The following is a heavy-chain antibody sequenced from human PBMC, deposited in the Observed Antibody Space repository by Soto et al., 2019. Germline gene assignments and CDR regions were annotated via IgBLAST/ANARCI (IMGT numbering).Heavy chain of an antibody. CDR3: AREKVVSDGDNYGFDY. CDR2: IYYSGST. Sequence: QLQLQESGPGLVKPSETLSLTCTVSGGSISSSSYYWGWIRQPPGTGLEWIGSIYYSGSTYYNPSVHSRVTISVDTSKNQCSLKLSSVTAADTAVYYCAREKVVSDGDNYGFDYWGQGTLVTVSS. CDR1: GGSISSSSYY. J-gene: IGHJ4*02. D-gene: IGHD2-15*01. V-gene: IGHV4-39*01.